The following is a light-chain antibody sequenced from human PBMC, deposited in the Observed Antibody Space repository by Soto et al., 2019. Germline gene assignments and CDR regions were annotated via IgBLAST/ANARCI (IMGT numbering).Light chain of an antibody. J-gene: IGKJ2*01. CDR3: QQYNNWPPPYA. CDR2: GAS. CDR1: QRVSSN. Sequence: EIVMTQSPATLSVSPGERATLSCRASQRVSSNLAGYQQKRGQAPRLLIYGASTRATGIPARFSGSGSGTKFPLTITSLQSEDFAVYNCQQYNNWPPPYAFGQGTKLEIQ. V-gene: IGKV3-15*01.